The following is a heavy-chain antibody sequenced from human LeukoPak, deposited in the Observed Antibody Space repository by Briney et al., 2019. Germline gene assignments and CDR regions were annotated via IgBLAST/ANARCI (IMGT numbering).Heavy chain of an antibody. CDR2: IIPIFGTA. D-gene: IGHD3-10*01. CDR1: GGTFSSYA. Sequence: EASVKVSCKASGGTFSSYAISWVRQAPGHGLEWMGGIIPIFGTANYAQKFQGRVTITADESTSTAYMELSSLRSEDTAVYYCARDYYGSGSHPYYFDYWGQGTLVTVSS. CDR3: ARDYYGSGSHPYYFDY. J-gene: IGHJ4*02. V-gene: IGHV1-69*13.